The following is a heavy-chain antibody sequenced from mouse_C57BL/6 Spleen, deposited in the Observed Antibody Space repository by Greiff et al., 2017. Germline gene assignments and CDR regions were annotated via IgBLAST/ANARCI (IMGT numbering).Heavy chain of an antibody. CDR3: ASDKVYYGSSSYAMDY. J-gene: IGHJ4*01. CDR1: GFTFTDYY. CDR2: IRNKANGYTT. V-gene: IGHV7-3*01. D-gene: IGHD1-1*01. Sequence: EVQLVESGGGLVQPGGSLSLSCAASGFTFTDYYMSWVRQPPGKALEWLGFIRNKANGYTTEYSASVKGRFTISRDNSQSILYLQMNALRAEDSATYYCASDKVYYGSSSYAMDYWGQGTSVTVSS.